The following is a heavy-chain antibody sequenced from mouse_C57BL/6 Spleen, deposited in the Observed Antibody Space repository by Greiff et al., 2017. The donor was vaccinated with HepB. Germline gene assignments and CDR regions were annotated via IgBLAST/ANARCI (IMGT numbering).Heavy chain of an antibody. D-gene: IGHD1-1*01. CDR1: GFTFSNYW. CDR3: TGITTVVAHWYFDV. J-gene: IGHJ1*03. V-gene: IGHV6-3*01. CDR2: IRLKSDNYAT. Sequence: EVKLQESGGGLVQPGGSMKLSCVASGFTFSNYWMNWVRQSPEKGLEWVAQIRLKSDNYATHYAESVKGRFTISRDDSKSSVYLQMNNLRAEDTGIYYCTGITTVVAHWYFDVWGTGTTVTVSS.